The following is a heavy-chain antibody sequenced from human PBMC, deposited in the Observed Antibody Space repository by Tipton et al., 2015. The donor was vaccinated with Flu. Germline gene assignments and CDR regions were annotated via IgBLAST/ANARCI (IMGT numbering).Heavy chain of an antibody. J-gene: IGHJ3*02. CDR1: GGSISSYC. CDR2: IYYSGST. V-gene: IGHV4-59*07. CDR3: ARGWGDAFDI. D-gene: IGHD3-16*01. Sequence: TLSLTCTVSGGSISSYCWSWIRQPPGKGLEWIGYIYYSGSTNYNPSLKSRVTISVDTSKNQFSLKLSSVTAADTAVYYCARGWGDAFDIWGQGTMVTVSS.